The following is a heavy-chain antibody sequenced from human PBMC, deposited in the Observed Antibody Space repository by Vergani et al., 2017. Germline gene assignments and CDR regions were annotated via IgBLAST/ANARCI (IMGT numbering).Heavy chain of an antibody. J-gene: IGHJ4*02. CDR1: GASINSRHYY. Sequence: QLLLQESGPGLVKPSETLSLTCTVSGASINSRHYYWGWIRQPPGKGPEWIGSVYFSGATYYNPALKSRVTISADTSKNQFSLKLNSVTAADTAVYYCVRDYDIVTGYYSYYFDNWGQGILVTVSS. CDR3: VRDYDIVTGYYSYYFDN. D-gene: IGHD3-9*01. V-gene: IGHV4-39*02. CDR2: VYFSGAT.